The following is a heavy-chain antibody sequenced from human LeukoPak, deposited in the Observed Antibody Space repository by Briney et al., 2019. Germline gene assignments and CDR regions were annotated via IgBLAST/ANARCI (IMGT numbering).Heavy chain of an antibody. V-gene: IGHV4-34*01. CDR2: INHSGST. J-gene: IGHJ6*02. CDR1: GGSFSGYY. Sequence: SETLSLTCAVYGGSFSGYYWSWIRQPPGKGLEWIGEINHSGSTNYNPSLKSRVTISVDKSKNQFSLKLSSVTAADTAVYYCARDILLGYCSGGSCYSIYYYYGMDVWGQGTTVTVSS. CDR3: ARDILLGYCSGGSCYSIYYYYGMDV. D-gene: IGHD2-15*01.